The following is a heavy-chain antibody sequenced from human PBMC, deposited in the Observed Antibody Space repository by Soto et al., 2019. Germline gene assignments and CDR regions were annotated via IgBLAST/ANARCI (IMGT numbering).Heavy chain of an antibody. CDR1: GGSISSGGYY. CDR2: IYYSGST. D-gene: IGHD2-2*01. CDR3: ASGYCSSTSCYYYYMDV. Sequence: SETLSLTCTVSGGSISSGGYYWSWIRQHPGKGLEWIGYIYYSGSTYYNPSLKSRVTISVDTSKNQFSLKLSSVTAADTAVYYCASGYCSSTSCYYYYMDVWGKGTTVTVSS. V-gene: IGHV4-31*03. J-gene: IGHJ6*03.